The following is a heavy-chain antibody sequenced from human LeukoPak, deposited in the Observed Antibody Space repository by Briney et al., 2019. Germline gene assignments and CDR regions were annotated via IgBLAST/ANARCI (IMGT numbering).Heavy chain of an antibody. Sequence: PGGSLRLSCAASGFTFSSYAMHWVRQAPGKGLEYVSGISSNGGSTYYANSMKGRFTISRDNSKNTLYLQMGSLRAEDMAVYYCARVGGAARFDYWGQGTLVTVSS. D-gene: IGHD6-6*01. CDR3: ARVGGAARFDY. CDR1: GFTFSSYA. CDR2: ISSNGGST. J-gene: IGHJ4*02. V-gene: IGHV3-64*01.